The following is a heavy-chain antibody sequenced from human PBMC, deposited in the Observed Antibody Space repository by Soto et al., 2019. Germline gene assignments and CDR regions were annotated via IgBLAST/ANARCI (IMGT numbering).Heavy chain of an antibody. CDR3: AREAPTIGSQYFQH. CDR2: ISGTSSTT. J-gene: IGHJ1*01. V-gene: IGHV3-48*01. D-gene: IGHD1-26*01. Sequence: PGGPLRLSCAAPGFSFNTYRMNWVRPAPGKGLGWLSYISGTSSTTYYADSVKGRFIISRDNAKNSLYLQMNSLRAEDTALYYCAREAPTIGSQYFQHWGQGTLVTVSS. CDR1: GFSFNTYR.